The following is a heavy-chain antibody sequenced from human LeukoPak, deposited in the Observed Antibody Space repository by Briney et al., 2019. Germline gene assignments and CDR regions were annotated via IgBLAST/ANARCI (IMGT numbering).Heavy chain of an antibody. V-gene: IGHV3-9*01. CDR3: ARGRGLGVTSTPVPFDY. J-gene: IGHJ4*02. CDR1: GFTFHDYA. CDR2: ISWNSGII. Sequence: GRSLRLSCAASGFTFHDYAMHWVRQAPGKGLEWVSGISWNSGIIGYADSVKGRFTTSRDNAKNSLYLQMNSLRAEDTAFYYCARGRGLGVTSTPVPFDYWGQGILVTVSS. D-gene: IGHD2-21*02.